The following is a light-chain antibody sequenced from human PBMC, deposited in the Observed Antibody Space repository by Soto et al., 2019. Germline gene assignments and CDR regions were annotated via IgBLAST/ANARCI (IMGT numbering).Light chain of an antibody. J-gene: IGKJ2*01. CDR3: EQHVNSVYI. CDR2: GAS. V-gene: IGKV3-20*01. CDR1: QTIIGNY. Sequence: EIVLTQSPGTLSLSPGERATLSCRASQTIIGNYLAWYQQKPGQAPRLLIYGASNRATGVPDRFSGSYSGTDFSLTITRLEPEDFAVYYCEQHVNSVYIFGQGTKVDIK.